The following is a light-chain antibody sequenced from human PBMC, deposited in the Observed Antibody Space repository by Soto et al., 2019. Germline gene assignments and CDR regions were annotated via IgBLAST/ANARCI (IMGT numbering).Light chain of an antibody. J-gene: IGKJ3*01. V-gene: IGKV3-11*01. CDR3: QQRANWPPFT. Sequence: IVLTQSPATLSLSPGERATLSCRASQSVYTFLAGYHQKPGQAPRLLIYDASNRTTGIPDRFSGGGSGTDFTLTISSLEPEDSATYYCQQRANWPPFTFGTGTKVEIK. CDR2: DAS. CDR1: QSVYTF.